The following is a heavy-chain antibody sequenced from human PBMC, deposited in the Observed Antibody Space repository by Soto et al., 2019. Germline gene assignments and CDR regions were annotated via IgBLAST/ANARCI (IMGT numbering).Heavy chain of an antibody. Sequence: QVQLVQSGAEVKKPGASVKVSCKASGYTFTSYDINWVRQATGQGLEWMGWMNPNSGNTGYAQKFQGRVTMTRNTXXXXXXXXXXXXXXXXXXXXXXXXXXAARYYYGMDVWGQGTTVTVSS. J-gene: IGHJ6*02. CDR2: MNPNSGNT. CDR3: XXXXAARYYYGMDV. CDR1: GYTFTSYD. V-gene: IGHV1-8*01.